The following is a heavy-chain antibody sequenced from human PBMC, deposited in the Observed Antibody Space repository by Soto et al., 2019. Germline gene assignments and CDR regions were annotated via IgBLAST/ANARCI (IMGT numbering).Heavy chain of an antibody. J-gene: IGHJ5*02. Sequence: PSETLSLTCTVSGGSISSISYYWGWIRQPPGKGLEWIGSIYYSGSTYYNPSLKSRVTISVDTSKNQFSLKLSSVTAADTAVYYCARQRSTYYDFWSGLTEKSWFDPWGQGTLVTVSS. CDR3: ARQRSTYYDFWSGLTEKSWFDP. CDR1: GGSISSISYY. CDR2: IYYSGST. D-gene: IGHD3-3*01. V-gene: IGHV4-39*01.